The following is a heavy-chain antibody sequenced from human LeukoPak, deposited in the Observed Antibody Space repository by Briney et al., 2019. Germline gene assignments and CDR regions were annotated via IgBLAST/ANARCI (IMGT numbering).Heavy chain of an antibody. CDR1: GGSISSYY. CDR2: IYYSGST. D-gene: IGHD3-22*01. CDR3: AIYDRSSYAFDI. Sequence: SETLSLTCTVSGGSISSYYWSWIRQPPGKGLEWIGYIYYSGSTNYNPSLKSRVTMSVDTSKNQFSLKLSSVTAADTAVYYCAIYDRSSYAFDIWGQGTMVTASS. J-gene: IGHJ3*02. V-gene: IGHV4-59*12.